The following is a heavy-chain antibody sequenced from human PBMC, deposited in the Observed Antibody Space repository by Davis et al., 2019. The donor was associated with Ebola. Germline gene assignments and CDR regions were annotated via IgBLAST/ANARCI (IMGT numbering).Heavy chain of an antibody. CDR3: ARDPGYCSSTSCYGYGMDV. CDR2: INPSGGST. V-gene: IGHV1-46*01. Sequence: AASVKVSCKASGYTFTSYYMHWVRQAPGQGLEWMGIINPSGGSTSYAQKFQGRVTMTRDTSTSTVYMELSSLRSEDTAVYYCARDPGYCSSTSCYGYGMDVWGQGATVTVSS. D-gene: IGHD2-2*01. J-gene: IGHJ6*02. CDR1: GYTFTSYY.